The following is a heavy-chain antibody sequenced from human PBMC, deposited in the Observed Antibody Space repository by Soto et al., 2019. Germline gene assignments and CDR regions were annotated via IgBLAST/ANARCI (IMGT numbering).Heavy chain of an antibody. D-gene: IGHD6-19*01. Sequence: ASVKVSCKASGGTFSSYGISWVRQAPGQGLEWMGWISAYNGNTNYAQKLQGRVTMTTDTSTSTAYMELRSLRSDDTAVYYCARESGEDSSDWTPVWFAPWGQGTLVTVSS. CDR2: ISAYNGNT. J-gene: IGHJ5*02. CDR1: GGTFSSYG. V-gene: IGHV1-18*01. CDR3: ARESGEDSSDWTPVWFAP.